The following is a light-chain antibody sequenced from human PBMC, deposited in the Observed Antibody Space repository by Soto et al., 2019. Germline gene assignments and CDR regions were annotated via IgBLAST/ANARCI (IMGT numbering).Light chain of an antibody. CDR3: QQTYSPPIT. Sequence: IHMTHSPSSLSASIGDRVTITFRASQSIASYLNGYQQKPGKAPKFLIYAASTLQSGVPSRFSGSGSGTDFTLTISSLQPEDFAPYFCQQTYSPPITLGQGTRLEI. CDR1: QSIASY. J-gene: IGKJ5*01. V-gene: IGKV1-39*01. CDR2: AAS.